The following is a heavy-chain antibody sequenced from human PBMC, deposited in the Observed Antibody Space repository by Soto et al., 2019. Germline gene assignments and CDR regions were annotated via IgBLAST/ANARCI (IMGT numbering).Heavy chain of an antibody. V-gene: IGHV4-34*01. CDR2: INESGST. Sequence: QVQLQQWGAGLVKPSETLSLSCAVYGQSFSGHSWAWIRQPPGKGLEWIGEINESGSTYYNPSLKRRVTISPDTSKNQFSLKLSSVSAADTAAYFCARGSGIVALPGELEDVKYDYWGQGSLVSVSS. D-gene: IGHD1-1*01. CDR3: ARGSGIVALPGELEDVKYDY. J-gene: IGHJ4*02. CDR1: GQSFSGHS.